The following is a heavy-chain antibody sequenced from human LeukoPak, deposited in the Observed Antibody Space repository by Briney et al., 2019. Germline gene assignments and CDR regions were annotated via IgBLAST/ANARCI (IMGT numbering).Heavy chain of an antibody. CDR3: VSGKYYDFWSDHYLQHIDY. V-gene: IGHV4-31*03. Sequence: SQTLSLTCTVSGGSISSGGYYWSWIRQHPGKGLEWIGYIYYSGSTYYNPSLKSRVTISVDTSKNQFSLKLNSVTAADTAVYYCVSGKYYDFWSDHYLQHIDYWGQGTLVTVSS. D-gene: IGHD3-3*01. CDR1: GGSISSGGYY. J-gene: IGHJ4*02. CDR2: IYYSGST.